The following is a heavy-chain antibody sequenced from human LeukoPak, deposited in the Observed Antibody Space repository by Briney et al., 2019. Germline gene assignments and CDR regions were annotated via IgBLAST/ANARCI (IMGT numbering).Heavy chain of an antibody. D-gene: IGHD6-19*01. CDR1: GYSLSSGYY. CDR2: IYHSGTT. V-gene: IGHV4-38-2*02. Sequence: PSETLSLTCTVSGYSLSSGYYWGWIRRPPGKGLEWIGSIYHSGTTYYNPSLKSRVTISVDTSKNQFSLKLSSVTAADTAVYYCARDRNLLGWADPWGQGTLVTVSS. J-gene: IGHJ5*02. CDR3: ARDRNLLGWADP.